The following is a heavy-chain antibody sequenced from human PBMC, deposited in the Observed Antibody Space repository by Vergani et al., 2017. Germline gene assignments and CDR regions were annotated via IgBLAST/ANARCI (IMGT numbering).Heavy chain of an antibody. CDR2: IYYSGST. CDR3: AREVNWGLFS. CDR1: GYSISSGYY. D-gene: IGHD7-27*01. V-gene: IGHV4-38-2*02. J-gene: IGHJ5*02. Sequence: QVQLQESGPGLVKPSETLSLTCAVSGYSISSGYYWGWIRQPPGKGLEWIGSIYYSGSTYYNPSLKSRVTISVDTSKNPFSLKLSSVTAADTAVYYCAREVNWGLFSWGQGALVTVSS.